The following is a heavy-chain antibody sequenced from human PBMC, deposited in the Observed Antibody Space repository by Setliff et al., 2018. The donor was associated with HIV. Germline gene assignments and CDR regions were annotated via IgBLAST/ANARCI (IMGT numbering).Heavy chain of an antibody. Sequence: SETLSLTCTVSGGSISSGSSYWSWIRQPAGEGLEWIGRIHTSGSTNYNPSLKSRVTMSVDTSKNQFSLKLSSVTAADTAVYYCARDSTGDRAFDFWGQGTMVTVSS. CDR2: IHTSGST. D-gene: IGHD7-27*01. J-gene: IGHJ3*01. CDR3: ARDSTGDRAFDF. V-gene: IGHV4-61*02. CDR1: GGSISSGSSY.